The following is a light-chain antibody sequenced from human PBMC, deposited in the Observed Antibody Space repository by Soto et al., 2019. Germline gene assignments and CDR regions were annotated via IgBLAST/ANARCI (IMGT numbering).Light chain of an antibody. Sequence: EIMVDHSTSTLCVSAGERSTLSCRANQSVSSNLAWYQQKPGQAPRLLIYGASTRATGIPARFSGSGSGTEFTLTISSLQSEDFAVYYCQQYNNWPGTFGQGTKVDIK. CDR2: GAS. J-gene: IGKJ1*01. CDR3: QQYNNWPGT. V-gene: IGKV3-15*01. CDR1: QSVSSN.